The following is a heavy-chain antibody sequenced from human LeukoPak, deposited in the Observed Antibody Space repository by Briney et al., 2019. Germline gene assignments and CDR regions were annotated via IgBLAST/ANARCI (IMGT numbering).Heavy chain of an antibody. D-gene: IGHD3-22*01. Sequence: SVKVSCKASGGTFSSYAISWVRQAPGQGLEWMGRIIPILGIANYAQKFQGRVTITADKSTSTAYMELSSLRSGDTAVYYCAPNPPYYYDSSGWLGYWGQGTLVTVSS. CDR2: IIPILGIA. CDR1: GGTFSSYA. V-gene: IGHV1-69*04. J-gene: IGHJ4*02. CDR3: APNPPYYYDSSGWLGY.